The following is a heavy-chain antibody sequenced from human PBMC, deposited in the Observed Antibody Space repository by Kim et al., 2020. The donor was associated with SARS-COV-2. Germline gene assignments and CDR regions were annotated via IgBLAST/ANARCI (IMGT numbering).Heavy chain of an antibody. CDR1: GFTFSSYE. V-gene: IGHV3-48*03. J-gene: IGHJ4*02. Sequence: GGSLRLSCAASGFTFSSYEMNWVRQAPGKGLEWVSYISSNGSTIYYADSVKGRFTISRDNAKNSLYLQMNSLRAEDTAVYYCARETGVSATGTTAYYLDYWGQGTLVTVSS. CDR2: ISSNGSTI. CDR3: ARETGVSATGTTAYYLDY. D-gene: IGHD1-1*01.